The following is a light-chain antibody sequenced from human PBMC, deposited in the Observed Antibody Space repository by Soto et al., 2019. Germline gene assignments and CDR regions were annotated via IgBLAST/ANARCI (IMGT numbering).Light chain of an antibody. CDR3: QQSYITPLT. CDR2: WGS. J-gene: IGKJ4*01. CDR1: QSVLYSSNNKNY. V-gene: IGKV4-1*01. Sequence: DIVMTQSPDSLAVSLGERATINCKSSQSVLYSSNNKNYSARYQQRPGQPPNLLIYWGSTRQSGVPDRVSGTGSVTEFTLTIRSLQAADVAVNSCQQSYITPLTFGGGTKVEIK.